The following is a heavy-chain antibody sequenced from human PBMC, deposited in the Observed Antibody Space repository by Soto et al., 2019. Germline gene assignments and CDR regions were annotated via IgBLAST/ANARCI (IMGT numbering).Heavy chain of an antibody. Sequence: QVQLVQSGAEVKKPGSSVKVSCKTSGGTFSSQTLSWVRQAPGQGLEWMGRIIPIVGMTNYAQKFQGRVMITADKSTSTAYMELSSLRSEDTAVYCCARERPPNFELDDWGQGTLLTVS. J-gene: IGHJ4*02. CDR3: ARERPPNFELDD. CDR1: GGTFSSQT. D-gene: IGHD1-7*01. CDR2: IIPIVGMT. V-gene: IGHV1-69*08.